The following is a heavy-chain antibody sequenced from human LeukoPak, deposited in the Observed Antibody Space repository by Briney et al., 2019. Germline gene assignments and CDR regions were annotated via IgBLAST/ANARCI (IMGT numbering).Heavy chain of an antibody. Sequence: GGSPRLSCAASGFTFSNAWMNWVRQAPGEGLEWVGRIKSKTDGGTTDYAAPVKGRFTISRDDSKNTLYLQMNSLKTEDTAVYYCSTTYYYDSSEGYWGQGTLVTVSS. J-gene: IGHJ4*02. D-gene: IGHD3-22*01. CDR2: IKSKTDGGTT. CDR1: GFTFSNAW. V-gene: IGHV3-15*07. CDR3: STTYYYDSSEGY.